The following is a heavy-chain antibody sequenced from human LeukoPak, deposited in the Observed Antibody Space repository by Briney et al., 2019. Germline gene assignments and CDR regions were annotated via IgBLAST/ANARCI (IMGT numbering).Heavy chain of an antibody. CDR2: IRYDGSNK. CDR1: GFTFSSYG. J-gene: IGHJ4*02. Sequence: PGGSLRLSCAASGFTFSSYGMHWVRQAPGKGLEWVAFIRYDGSNKYYADSVKGRFTISRDNSKNTLYLQMNSLRAEDTAVYYCAKEADLWFGELLSWGQGTLVTVSS. V-gene: IGHV3-30*02. CDR3: AKEADLWFGELLS. D-gene: IGHD3-10*01.